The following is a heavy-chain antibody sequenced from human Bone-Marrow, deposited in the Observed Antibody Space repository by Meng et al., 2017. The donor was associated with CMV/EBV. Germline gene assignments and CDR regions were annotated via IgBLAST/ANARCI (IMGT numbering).Heavy chain of an antibody. CDR2: ISISDNTM. J-gene: IGHJ4*02. V-gene: IGHV3-11*01. CDR1: GVTFSDYS. CDR3: ARGKFGPDN. D-gene: IGHD3-16*01. Sequence: LGLSWAASGVTFSDYSMTWIRQAPGKGLEWISYISISDNTMFYADSVKGRFTVSRDNTKNSLYLQMNSLRAEDTAVYYCARGKFGPDNWGQGTLVTVSS.